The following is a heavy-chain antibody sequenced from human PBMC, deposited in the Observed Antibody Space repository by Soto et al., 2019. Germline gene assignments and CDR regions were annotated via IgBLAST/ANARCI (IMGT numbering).Heavy chain of an antibody. V-gene: IGHV4-34*01. J-gene: IGHJ6*02. Sequence: SETLSLTCALYGGSFNGYSWILIGQPPRQGLEWIVEINHSGSTNYTPSLKSRVTISVDTSKNQFSLKLSSVTAADTAVYYCARGWYYYYYGMDVWGQGTTVT. CDR2: INHSGST. CDR1: GGSFNGYS. CDR3: ARGWYYYYYGMDV.